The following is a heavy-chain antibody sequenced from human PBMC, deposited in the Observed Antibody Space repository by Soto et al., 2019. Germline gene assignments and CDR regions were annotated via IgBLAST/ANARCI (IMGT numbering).Heavy chain of an antibody. J-gene: IGHJ6*02. CDR3: AGVDTAKRRGVGRYYYGMDF. Sequence: QVQLVESGGGVVQPGRSLRLSCAASGFTFSSYGMHWVRQAPGKGLEWVADIWYDGSNKYYADSVKGRFTISRDNSKNTMYMQMNSLRAEDTAVYYCAGVDTAKRRGVGRYYYGMDFWGQGTTVTVSS. V-gene: IGHV3-33*01. D-gene: IGHD5-18*01. CDR2: IWYDGSNK. CDR1: GFTFSSYG.